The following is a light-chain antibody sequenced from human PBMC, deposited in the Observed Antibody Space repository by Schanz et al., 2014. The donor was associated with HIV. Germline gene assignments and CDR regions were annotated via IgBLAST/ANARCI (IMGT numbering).Light chain of an antibody. CDR1: NSDIGSNNH. CDR3: SSYTTITTRM. CDR2: DVN. Sequence: QSALTQPASVSGSPGQSITISCTGSNSDIGSNNHVSWYQQHPGKVPKLLIYDVNSRPSGISNRFSGSKYGNTASLTISGLQADGEGDYYCSSYTTITTRMFGGGTKLTVL. V-gene: IGLV2-14*03. J-gene: IGLJ3*02.